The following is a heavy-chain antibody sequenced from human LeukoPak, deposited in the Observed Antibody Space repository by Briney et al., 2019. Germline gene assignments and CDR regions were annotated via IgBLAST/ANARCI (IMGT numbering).Heavy chain of an antibody. CDR1: GGSISSYY. D-gene: IGHD2-2*01. Sequence: SETLSLTCTVSGGSISSYYRSWIRQPPGKGLEWIGYIYTSGSTNYNPSLKSRVTISVDTSKNQFSLKLSSVTAADTAVYYCARAPGYCSSTSCYGGYYYFDYWGQGTLVTVSS. V-gene: IGHV4-4*09. CDR3: ARAPGYCSSTSCYGGYYYFDY. J-gene: IGHJ4*02. CDR2: IYTSGST.